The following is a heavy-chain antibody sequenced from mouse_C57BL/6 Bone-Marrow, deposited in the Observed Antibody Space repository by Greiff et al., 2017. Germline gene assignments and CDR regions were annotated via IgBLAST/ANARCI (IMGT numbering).Heavy chain of an antibody. V-gene: IGHV14-1*01. CDR2: IDPEDGDT. J-gene: IGHJ2*01. CDR3: TTWYSNYVDY. Sequence: VQLQQSGAELVRPGASVKLSCTASGFNIKDSYMHWVKQRPEQGLEWIGRIDPEDGDTENAPKFQGKATMTADTSSNTAYLQLSSLTSEDTAVYYCTTWYSNYVDYWGQGTTLTVSS. CDR1: GFNIKDSY. D-gene: IGHD2-5*01.